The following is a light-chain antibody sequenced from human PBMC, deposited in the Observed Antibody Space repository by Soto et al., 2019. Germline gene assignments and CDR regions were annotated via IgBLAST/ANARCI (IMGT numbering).Light chain of an antibody. V-gene: IGKV1-9*01. CDR1: QGISSY. CDR2: AAP. J-gene: IGKJ1*01. CDR3: LQHNSYPRT. Sequence: DIQLTQSPSFLSASLGDRVTITCRAGQGISSYLAWYQQKPGKAPKLLIYAAPTLQSGVPSRFSGSGSGTEFTLTISSLQPEDFATYYCLQHNSYPRTFGQGTKVDI.